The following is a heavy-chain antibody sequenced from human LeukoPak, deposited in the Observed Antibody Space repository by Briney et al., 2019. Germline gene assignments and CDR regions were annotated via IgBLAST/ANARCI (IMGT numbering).Heavy chain of an antibody. CDR1: GYTFTSYG. J-gene: IGHJ4*02. D-gene: IGHD3-10*01. V-gene: IGHV1-18*04. Sequence: ASVKVSCKASGYTFTSYGISWVRQAPGQGLEWMGWISAYNGNTNYAQKLQGRVTMTTDTSTSTAYVELRSLRSDDTAVYYCAVLWFGELYSEAYYFDYWGQGTLVTVSS. CDR2: ISAYNGNT. CDR3: AVLWFGELYSEAYYFDY.